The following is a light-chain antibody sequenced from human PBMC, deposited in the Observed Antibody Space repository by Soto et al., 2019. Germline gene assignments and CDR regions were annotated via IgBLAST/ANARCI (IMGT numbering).Light chain of an antibody. CDR3: QQNGISPPYT. Sequence: EIVLTQSPGTRSLSLGERATLSCRASRGVNSRHLVWYQQKPGQAPRLLVYRASSRATCIPDRFNGSRSRKDFTLTISGMETEYFAMYYCQQNGISPPYTFGQGTKLEIK. V-gene: IGKV3-20*01. CDR2: RAS. J-gene: IGKJ2*01. CDR1: RGVNSRH.